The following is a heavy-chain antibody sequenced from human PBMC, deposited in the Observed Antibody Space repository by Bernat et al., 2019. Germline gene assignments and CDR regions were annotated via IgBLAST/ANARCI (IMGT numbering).Heavy chain of an antibody. CDR1: GYTFTSYA. CDR3: ARDGCSGGSCYLQPLGGMDV. J-gene: IGHJ6*02. Sequence: VQLAQSGAAEQKSGVSVKVPCKASGYTFTSYAMHWVRQAPGQRLEWMGWINAGNGNTKYSQKFQGRVTITRDTSASTAYMELSSLRSEDTAVYYCARDGCSGGSCYLQPLGGMDVWGQGTTVTVSS. CDR2: INAGNGNT. D-gene: IGHD2-15*01. V-gene: IGHV1-3*05.